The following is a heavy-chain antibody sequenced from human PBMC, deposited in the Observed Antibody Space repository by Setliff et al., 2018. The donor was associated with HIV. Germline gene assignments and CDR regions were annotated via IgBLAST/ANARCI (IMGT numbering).Heavy chain of an antibody. CDR1: GFIFSEHY. J-gene: IGHJ6*03. Sequence: GGSLRLSCAASGFIFSEHYMSWIRQAPGKGLEWVSYISSGGTILHYADSVKGRFTISRDNAKNSLYLQMNSLRAEDTAVYYCARVVGVAPYYYMDVWGKGTTVTVSS. CDR3: ARVVGVAPYYYMDV. V-gene: IGHV3-11*01. D-gene: IGHD2-15*01. CDR2: ISSGGTIL.